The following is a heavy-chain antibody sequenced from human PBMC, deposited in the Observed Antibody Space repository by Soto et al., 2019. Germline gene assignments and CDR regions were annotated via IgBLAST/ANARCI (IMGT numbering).Heavy chain of an antibody. V-gene: IGHV3-11*03. J-gene: IGHJ4*02. CDR1: GLTLSAYY. CDR3: ATTGHRDYGDYVDFHY. D-gene: IGHD4-17*01. CDR2: ISSSSSYT. Sequence: GGSLRLSCAASGLTLSAYYMSWIRQAPGKGQEWVSYISSSSSYTNYADSVKGRFTISRDNAKNSLYLQMNSLRAEDTAVYYCATTGHRDYGDYVDFHYWCQGTLVTVSS.